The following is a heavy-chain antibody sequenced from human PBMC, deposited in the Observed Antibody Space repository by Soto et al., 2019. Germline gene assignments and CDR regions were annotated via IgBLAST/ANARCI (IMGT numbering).Heavy chain of an antibody. V-gene: IGHV3-7*01. J-gene: IGHJ5*02. CDR3: AREPSIAAVGFDP. Sequence: EVQLVESGGGLVQPGGSLRLSCAASGFTFSSYWMSWVRQVPGKGLEWVANIKQDGSEKYYVDSVKGRFTISRDNAKNSLYLQMNSLRAEDTAVYYCAREPSIAAVGFDPWGQGTLVTVSS. CDR2: IKQDGSEK. D-gene: IGHD6-13*01. CDR1: GFTFSSYW.